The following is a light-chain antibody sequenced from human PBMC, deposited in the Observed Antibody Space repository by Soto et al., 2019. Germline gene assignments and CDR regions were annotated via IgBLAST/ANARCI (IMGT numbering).Light chain of an antibody. CDR3: QQVNVYPST. V-gene: IGKV1-9*01. CDR1: QGISSY. Sequence: IQLTQSPSSLSASVGDRVTITCRASQGISSYLGWYQQKPGKAPNLLIYDASTLHSGVPSRVSGGGSGTDFTLTISSLQPEDFATYYCQQVNVYPSTFGGGTKVDI. CDR2: DAS. J-gene: IGKJ4*01.